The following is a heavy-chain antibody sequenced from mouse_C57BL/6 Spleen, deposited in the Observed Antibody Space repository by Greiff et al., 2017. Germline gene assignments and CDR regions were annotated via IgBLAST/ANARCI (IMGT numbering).Heavy chain of an antibody. CDR3: ARHLHYYGSSYGYFDV. D-gene: IGHD1-1*01. V-gene: IGHV1-62-2*01. J-gene: IGHJ1*03. Sequence: QVQLKESGAELVKPGASVKLSCKASGYTFTEYTIHWVKQRSGQGLEWIGWFYPGSGSIKYNEKFKDKATLTADKSSSTVYMELSRLTSEDSAVYFCARHLHYYGSSYGYFDVWGTGTTVTVSS. CDR1: GYTFTEYT. CDR2: FYPGSGSI.